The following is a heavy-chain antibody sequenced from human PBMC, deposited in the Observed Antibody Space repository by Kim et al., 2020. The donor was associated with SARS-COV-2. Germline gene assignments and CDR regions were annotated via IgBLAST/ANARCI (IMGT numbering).Heavy chain of an antibody. CDR3: ARDFRIQRGAFDI. Sequence: PYLKSRVTISVDKSTNQFSLKLSSVTAADTAVYYCARDFRIQRGAFDIWGQGTMVTVSS. J-gene: IGHJ3*02. D-gene: IGHD5-18*01. V-gene: IGHV4-4*02.